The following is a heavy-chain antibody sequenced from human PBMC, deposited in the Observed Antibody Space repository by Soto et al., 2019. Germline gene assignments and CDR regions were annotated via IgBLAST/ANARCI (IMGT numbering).Heavy chain of an antibody. CDR1: GFTFSSYA. D-gene: IGHD2-15*01. CDR3: SSFCTGGSCYYFAF. V-gene: IGHV3-23*01. Sequence: PGGSLRLSCAASGFTFSSYAMSWVRQAPGKGLEWVSAISGSGGSTYYADSVKGRFTISRDNSKNTLDLQMNSLRAEDTAVYYCSSFCTGGSCYYFAFWGQGTLVTVSS. J-gene: IGHJ4*02. CDR2: ISGSGGST.